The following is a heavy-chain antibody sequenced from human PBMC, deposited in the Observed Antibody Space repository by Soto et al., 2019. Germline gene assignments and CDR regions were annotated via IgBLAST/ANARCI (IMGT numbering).Heavy chain of an antibody. Sequence: QVQLVESGGGGVQPGKSLRLSCAASGFTLSDFAMHWVRQAPGKGLEWVAVISYDGSKNYSADSVKGRFTISRDNSDTTLYFQMNSLRPDATAGYRCVSPAGAFDAYFDFWCPGALVTVSS. V-gene: IGHV3-30*14. CDR2: ISYDGSKN. D-gene: IGHD4-17*01. CDR1: GFTLSDFA. CDR3: VSPAGAFDAYFDF. J-gene: IGHJ4*02.